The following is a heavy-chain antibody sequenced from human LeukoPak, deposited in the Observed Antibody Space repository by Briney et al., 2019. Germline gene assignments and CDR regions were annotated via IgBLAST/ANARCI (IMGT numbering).Heavy chain of an antibody. J-gene: IGHJ4*02. Sequence: GGSLRLSCAASGFTFSSYWMSWVRQAPGKGLEWVVNIKQDGSEKYYVDSVKGRFTISRDNAKNSLYLQMNSLRAEDTAVYYCARRGGIAARPFDYWGQGTLVTVSS. D-gene: IGHD6-6*01. CDR1: GFTFSSYW. CDR3: ARRGGIAARPFDY. CDR2: IKQDGSEK. V-gene: IGHV3-7*01.